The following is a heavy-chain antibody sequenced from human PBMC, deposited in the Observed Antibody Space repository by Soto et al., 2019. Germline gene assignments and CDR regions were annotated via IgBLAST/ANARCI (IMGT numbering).Heavy chain of an antibody. J-gene: IGHJ1*01. CDR2: IDGVGTGT. V-gene: IGHV3-74*01. CDR3: TTVFGY. CDR1: GFTFTNYW. D-gene: IGHD3-3*01. Sequence: HPGGSLRLSCAASGFTFTNYWMHWVRQVPGKGLVWVSRIDGVGTGTSYSDSVRGRFTISRDNAENTLYLQMNSLRAEDTAVYYCTTVFGYWGQGTPVTVSS.